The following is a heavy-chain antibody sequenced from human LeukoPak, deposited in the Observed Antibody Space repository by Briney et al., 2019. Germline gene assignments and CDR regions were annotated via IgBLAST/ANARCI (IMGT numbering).Heavy chain of an antibody. J-gene: IGHJ6*03. CDR2: IYTSGST. V-gene: IGHV4-4*07. Sequence: PSETLSLTCTVSGGSISSYYWSWIRQPAGKGLEWIGRIYTSGSTNYNPSLKSRVTMSVDTSKNQFSLKPSSVTAADTAVYYCARDIVVVPAALSYYYYMDVWGKGTTVTVSS. CDR1: GGSISSYY. CDR3: ARDIVVVPAALSYYYYMDV. D-gene: IGHD2-2*01.